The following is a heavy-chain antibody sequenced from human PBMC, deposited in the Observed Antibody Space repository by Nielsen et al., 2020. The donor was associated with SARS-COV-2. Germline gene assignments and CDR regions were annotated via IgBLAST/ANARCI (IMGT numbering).Heavy chain of an antibody. CDR3: ATDDAVAARPFDF. D-gene: IGHD6-6*01. J-gene: IGHJ4*02. CDR1: GYTFTGSY. V-gene: IGHV7-4-1*02. Sequence: ASVKVSCKASGYTFTGSYVHWVRQAPGQGLEWMGWINTDTANPTYAQGFTGRFVFSLDTSVSTAYLEITSLTSEDTAVYYCATDDAVAARPFDFWGQGALVTVSS. CDR2: INTDTANP.